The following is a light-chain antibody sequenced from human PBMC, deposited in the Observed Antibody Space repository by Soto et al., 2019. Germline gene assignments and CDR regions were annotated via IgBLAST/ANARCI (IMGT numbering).Light chain of an antibody. J-gene: IGKJ2*01. CDR1: QDISRW. CDR3: QQTSRAPYT. V-gene: IGKV1-12*01. Sequence: DIQMTQSPSSVSASVGDRVTFTCRASQDISRWLSWYQQKPGKAPKSLIYTASSLESGVPTRFSGSGSGTDFSLTNTSLQPEDFATYYCQQTSRAPYTFGQGTKVDIK. CDR2: TAS.